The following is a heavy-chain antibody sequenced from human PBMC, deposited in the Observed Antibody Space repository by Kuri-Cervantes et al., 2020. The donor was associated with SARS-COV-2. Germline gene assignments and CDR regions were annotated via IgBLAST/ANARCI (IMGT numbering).Heavy chain of an antibody. V-gene: IGHV1-3*01. Sequence: ASVKVSCKASGYTFTSYAMHWVRQAPGQRLEWMGWINAGNGNTKYSQKFQGRVTITADESTSTAYMELSSLRSEDTAVYYCARGGSSSWYSYYYYGMDVWGQGTTVTVSS. D-gene: IGHD6-13*01. J-gene: IGHJ6*02. CDR2: INAGNGNT. CDR1: GYTFTSYA. CDR3: ARGGSSSWYSYYYYGMDV.